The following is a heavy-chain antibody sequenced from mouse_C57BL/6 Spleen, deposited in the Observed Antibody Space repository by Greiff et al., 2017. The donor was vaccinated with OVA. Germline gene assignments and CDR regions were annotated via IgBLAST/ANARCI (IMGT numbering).Heavy chain of an antibody. J-gene: IGHJ4*01. Sequence: QVQLQQPGAELVMPGASVKLSCKASGYTFTSYWMHWVKQRPGQGLEWIGEIDPSGSYINYNQKFKGKSTLTVDKSSSTACMQLSSLTSEDSAVYDCAKYVKGAMDYRGPGTSVTAS. D-gene: IGHD3-3*01. CDR1: GYTFTSYW. CDR2: IDPSGSYI. V-gene: IGHV1-69*01. CDR3: AKYVKGAMDY.